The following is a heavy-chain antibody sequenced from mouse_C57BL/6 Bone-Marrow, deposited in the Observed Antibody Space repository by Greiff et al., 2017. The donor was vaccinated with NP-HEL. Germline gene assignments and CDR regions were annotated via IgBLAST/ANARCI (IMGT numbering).Heavy chain of an antibody. J-gene: IGHJ1*03. D-gene: IGHD2-5*01. CDR3: TREDYSNYFWYFDV. CDR1: GYTFTDYE. Sequence: VKVVESGAELVRPGASVTLSCKASGYTFTDYEMHWVKQTPVHGLEWIGAIDPETGGTAYNQKFKGKAILTADKSSSTAYMELRSLTSEDSAVYYCTREDYSNYFWYFDVWGTGTTVTVSS. V-gene: IGHV1-15*01. CDR2: IDPETGGT.